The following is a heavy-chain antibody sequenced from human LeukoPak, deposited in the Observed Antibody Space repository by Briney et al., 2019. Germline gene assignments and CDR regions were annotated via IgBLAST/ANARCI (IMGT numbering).Heavy chain of an antibody. CDR3: ARVQLYDFWSGYPIDFDY. V-gene: IGHV1-2*02. J-gene: IGHJ4*02. D-gene: IGHD3-3*01. CDR2: INPNSGGT. Sequence: ASVKVSCKASGYTFTGYYMHWVRQAPGRGLEWMGWINPNSGGTNYAQKFQGRVTMTRDTSISTAYMELSRLRSDDTAVYYCARVQLYDFWSGYPIDFDYWGQGTLVTVSS. CDR1: GYTFTGYY.